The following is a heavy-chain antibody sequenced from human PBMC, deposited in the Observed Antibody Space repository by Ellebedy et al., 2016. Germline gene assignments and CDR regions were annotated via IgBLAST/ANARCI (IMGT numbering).Heavy chain of an antibody. CDR2: VYHSGST. Sequence: SETLSLTXTVSAYSISSGNYWAWIRQPPGKGLEWIGSVYHSGSTFYNPSLKSRVTISVDTSKNRFSLKVTSVTAADTAIYYCARGWRGNWFDPWGQGTLVTVSS. V-gene: IGHV4-38-2*02. CDR1: AYSISSGNY. D-gene: IGHD2-15*01. CDR3: ARGWRGNWFDP. J-gene: IGHJ5*02.